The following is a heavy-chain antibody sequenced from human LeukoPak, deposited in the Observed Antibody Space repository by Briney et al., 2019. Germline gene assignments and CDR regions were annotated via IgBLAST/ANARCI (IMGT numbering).Heavy chain of an antibody. CDR3: ARDPGISDLYYYYYYGMDV. CDR2: INAGNGNT. CDR1: GYTFTSYA. V-gene: IGHV1-3*01. Sequence: ASVKVSCKASGYTFTSYAMHWVRQAPGQRLEWMGWINAGNGNTKYSQNFQGRVTITRDTSTSTAYMELRSLRSDDTAVYYCARDPGISDLYYYYYYGMDVWGQGTTVTVSS. D-gene: IGHD1-14*01. J-gene: IGHJ6*02.